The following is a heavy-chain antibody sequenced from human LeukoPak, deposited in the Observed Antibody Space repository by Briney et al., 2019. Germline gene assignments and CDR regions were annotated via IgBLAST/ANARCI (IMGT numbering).Heavy chain of an antibody. J-gene: IGHJ3*02. Sequence: GGSLRLSCAASGFTFDDYAMHWVRQRPGKGLEWVSGISWNSGSIGYADSVKGRFTISRDNAKNSLYLQMNSLRAEDTALYYCAKDASAYYGSGSYYAFDIWGQGTMVTVSS. CDR2: ISWNSGSI. CDR3: AKDASAYYGSGSYYAFDI. D-gene: IGHD3-10*01. CDR1: GFTFDDYA. V-gene: IGHV3-9*01.